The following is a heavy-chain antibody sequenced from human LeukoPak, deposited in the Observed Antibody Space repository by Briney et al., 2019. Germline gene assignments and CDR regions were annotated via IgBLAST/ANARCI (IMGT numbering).Heavy chain of an antibody. CDR1: GYSISSGYY. CDR3: AKSNGYGLVDI. CDR2: IYHSGST. D-gene: IGHD3-10*01. V-gene: IGHV4-38-2*02. Sequence: PSETLSLTCTVSGYSISSGYYWAWIRQPPGKGLEWIGSIYHSGSTYYNPSLKSRVTISVETSKNQFSLKLSSVTAADTAVYYCAKSNGYGLVDIWGQGTMVTVSS. J-gene: IGHJ3*02.